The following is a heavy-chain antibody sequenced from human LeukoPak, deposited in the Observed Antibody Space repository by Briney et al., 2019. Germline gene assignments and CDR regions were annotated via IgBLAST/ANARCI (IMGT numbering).Heavy chain of an antibody. CDR1: GGSFSGYY. J-gene: IGHJ4*02. CDR3: ARQKYSSSPYYFDY. V-gene: IGHV4-34*01. D-gene: IGHD6-13*01. CDR2: INHSGST. Sequence: PSETLSLTCAVYGGSFSGYYWSWIRQPPGKGLEWIGEINHSGSTNYNPSLKSRVTISVDTSKNQFSLKLSSVTAADTAVYYCARQKYSSSPYYFDYWGQGTLVTVSS.